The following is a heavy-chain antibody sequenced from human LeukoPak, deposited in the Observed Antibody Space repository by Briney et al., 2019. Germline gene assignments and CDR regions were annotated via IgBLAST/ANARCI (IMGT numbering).Heavy chain of an antibody. Sequence: GGSLRLSCAASGFTVSTNYMSWVRQAPGRGLEWVSVIYSGGNTYYADSVKGRFTISRDNSKNTLYLQMNSLRAEDTAVYYCARDSGTTVGYFDYWGQGTLATVSS. CDR3: ARDSGTTVGYFDY. J-gene: IGHJ4*02. CDR2: IYSGGNT. CDR1: GFTVSTNY. V-gene: IGHV3-66*01. D-gene: IGHD4-23*01.